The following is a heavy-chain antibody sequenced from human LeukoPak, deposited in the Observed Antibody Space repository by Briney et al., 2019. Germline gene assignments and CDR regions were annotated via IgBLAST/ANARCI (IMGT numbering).Heavy chain of an antibody. V-gene: IGHV3-9*01. CDR3: EKEGTA. D-gene: IGHD1-1*01. J-gene: IGHJ5*02. Sequence: PGGSLRLSCAASGFTFDEYAMHWVRQAPGKGLEWVSGISWNSGSIGYADSVKGRFTISRDNAKNSLYLQMNSLRVEDTALYYCEKEGTAWGQGTLVTVSS. CDR1: GFTFDEYA. CDR2: ISWNSGSI.